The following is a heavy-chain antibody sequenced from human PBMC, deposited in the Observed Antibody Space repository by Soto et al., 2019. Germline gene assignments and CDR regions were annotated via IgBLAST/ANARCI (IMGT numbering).Heavy chain of an antibody. J-gene: IGHJ6*02. CDR3: ARDTGRCTNGVCFHTYYSYGMDV. Sequence: GGSLRLSCAASGFTFSSYAMHWVRQAPGKGLEWVAVISYDGSNKYYADYVKGRFTISRDNYKKTLYLQMNSLRAEDTAVYYCARDTGRCTNGVCFHTYYSYGMDVRGHGTKVTVS. V-gene: IGHV3-30-3*01. D-gene: IGHD2-8*01. CDR1: GFTFSSYA. CDR2: ISYDGSNK.